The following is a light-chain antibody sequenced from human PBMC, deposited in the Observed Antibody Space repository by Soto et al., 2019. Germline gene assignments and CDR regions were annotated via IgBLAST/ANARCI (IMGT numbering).Light chain of an antibody. CDR3: QQYNSYSRT. V-gene: IGKV3-15*01. CDR2: GAS. Sequence: EIVMTQSPATLSVSPGERATLSCRASQSVGSNLAWYQQKPGQAPRLLIYGASTTATGIPARFSGSGSGTEFTLTISSLQSEDFATYYCQQYNSYSRTFGQGTKVEIK. J-gene: IGKJ1*01. CDR1: QSVGSN.